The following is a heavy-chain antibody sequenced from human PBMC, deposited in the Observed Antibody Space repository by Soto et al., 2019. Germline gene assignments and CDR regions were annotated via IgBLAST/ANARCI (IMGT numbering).Heavy chain of an antibody. CDR3: ARASGARHSSSQNWFDP. CDR1: GGSISSGGYY. CDR2: IYYSGST. Sequence: LSLTCTVSGGSISSGGYYWSWIRQHPGKGLEWIGYIYYSGSTYYNPSLKSRVTISVDTSKNQFSLKLSSVTAADTAVYYCARASGARHSSSQNWFDPWGQGTLVTVSS. D-gene: IGHD6-13*01. J-gene: IGHJ5*02. V-gene: IGHV4-31*03.